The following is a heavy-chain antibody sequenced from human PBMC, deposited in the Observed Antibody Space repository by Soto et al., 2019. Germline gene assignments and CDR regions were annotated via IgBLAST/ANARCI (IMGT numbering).Heavy chain of an antibody. Sequence: GGSLRLSCAASGFTFSSYAMSWVRQAPGKGLEWVSAISGSGGSTYYADSVKGRFTISRDNSKNTLYLQMNSLRAEDTAVYYCAKGVVSRGGWNYYYYYYGMDVWGQGSTLTVSS. CDR3: AKGVVSRGGWNYYYYYYGMDV. V-gene: IGHV3-23*01. CDR1: GFTFSSYA. D-gene: IGHD1-7*01. J-gene: IGHJ6*02. CDR2: ISGSGGST.